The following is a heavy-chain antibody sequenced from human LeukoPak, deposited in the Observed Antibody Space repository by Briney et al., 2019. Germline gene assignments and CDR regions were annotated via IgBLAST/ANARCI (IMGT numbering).Heavy chain of an antibody. CDR1: GYTLTELS. D-gene: IGHD3-22*01. CDR2: FDPEDGET. CDR3: ATDAPYYYDSSGYPLY. J-gene: IGHJ4*02. Sequence: ASVKVSCKVSGYTLTELSMHWVRQAPGKGLEWMGGFDPEDGETIYAQKFQGRVTMTEDTSTDTAYMELSSLRSEDTAVYYRATDAPYYYDSSGYPLYWGQGTLVTVSS. V-gene: IGHV1-24*01.